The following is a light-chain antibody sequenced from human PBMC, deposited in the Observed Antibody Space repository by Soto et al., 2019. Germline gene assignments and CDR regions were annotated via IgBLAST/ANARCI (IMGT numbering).Light chain of an antibody. CDR1: QSISSW. CDR2: KAS. J-gene: IGKJ1*01. Sequence: DLQISQTPSTLSASVGDRVTITCRASQSISSWLAWYQQKPWKAPKLLIYKASSLESGVPSRFSGSGSGTEFTLTISSLQPDDFANYYCQQYNSFSSTFGQGTKVDXK. V-gene: IGKV1-5*03. CDR3: QQYNSFSST.